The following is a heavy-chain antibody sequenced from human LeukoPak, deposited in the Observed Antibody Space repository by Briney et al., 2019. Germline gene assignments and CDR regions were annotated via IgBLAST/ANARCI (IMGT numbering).Heavy chain of an antibody. V-gene: IGHV3-30-3*01. Sequence: PGGSLSLSCAASGFTFSSYAMHWVRQAPRKGLEWVAVISYDGSNKYNADSVKGRFTICRDNIKNALYLQMNSLRAEDTAVYYCAMRWPGSSSWHVDYWGQGTLVTVSS. CDR3: AMRWPGSSSWHVDY. CDR1: GFTFSSYA. CDR2: ISYDGSNK. J-gene: IGHJ4*02. D-gene: IGHD6-13*01.